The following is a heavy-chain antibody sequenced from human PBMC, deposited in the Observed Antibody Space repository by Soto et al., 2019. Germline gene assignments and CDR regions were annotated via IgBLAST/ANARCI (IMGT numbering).Heavy chain of an antibody. Sequence: SETLSLTCTVSGGSISSGGYYCSWIRQHPGKGLEWIGYIYYSGSTYYNPSLKSRVTISVDTSKNQFSLKLSSVTAADTAVYYCARHTPPPWFGELFSYYFDYWGQGTLVTVSS. CDR1: GGSISSGGYY. CDR3: ARHTPPPWFGELFSYYFDY. D-gene: IGHD3-10*01. V-gene: IGHV4-31*03. CDR2: IYYSGST. J-gene: IGHJ4*02.